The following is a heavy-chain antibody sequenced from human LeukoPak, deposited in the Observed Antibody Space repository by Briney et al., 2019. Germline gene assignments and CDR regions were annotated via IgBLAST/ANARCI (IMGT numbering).Heavy chain of an antibody. CDR3: ARGSSGYYYYYYMDV. J-gene: IGHJ6*03. Sequence: ASVKVSCKASGYTFTSYGISWVRQAPGQGLEWMGWISAYNGNTNYAQKLQGRVTMTTDTSTSTAYMELRSLRSDDTAVYYCARGSSGYYYYYYMDVWGKGTTVTVSS. CDR2: ISAYNGNT. CDR1: GYTFTSYG. D-gene: IGHD6-6*01. V-gene: IGHV1-18*01.